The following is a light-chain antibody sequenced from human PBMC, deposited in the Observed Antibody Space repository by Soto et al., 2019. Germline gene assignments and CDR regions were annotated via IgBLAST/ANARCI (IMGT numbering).Light chain of an antibody. CDR2: GNS. CDR1: SSNIGANYD. Sequence: QSVLTQPPSVSGAPGQRVTISCTGNSSNIGANYDVHWYQHLPGTAPKLLVYGNSNRPSGVPDRFSGSKSGTSASLAITGLQAEDEADYYCQSYDSSLSDWVFGGGTKLTVL. J-gene: IGLJ3*02. CDR3: QSYDSSLSDWV. V-gene: IGLV1-40*01.